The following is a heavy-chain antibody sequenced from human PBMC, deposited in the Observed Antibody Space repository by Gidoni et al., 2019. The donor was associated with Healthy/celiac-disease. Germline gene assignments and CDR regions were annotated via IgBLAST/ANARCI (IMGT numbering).Heavy chain of an antibody. CDR3: ARDARCSSTSCYTPPGSDY. Sequence: EVQLVASGGGLVKPGGSLRLSCAASGVTFSSYSINWVRQAPGKGLECVSSISSSSSYIYYADSVKGRFTISRDNAKNSLYLQMNSLRAEDTAVYYCARDARCSSTSCYTPPGSDYWGQGTLVTVSS. J-gene: IGHJ4*02. CDR1: GVTFSSYS. CDR2: ISSSSSYI. D-gene: IGHD2-2*02. V-gene: IGHV3-21*06.